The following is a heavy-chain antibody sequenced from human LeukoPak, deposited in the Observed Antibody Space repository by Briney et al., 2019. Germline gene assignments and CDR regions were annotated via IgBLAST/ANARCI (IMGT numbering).Heavy chain of an antibody. J-gene: IGHJ4*02. CDR2: INPYSGGT. Sequence: ASMKVSCKASGYTFTGYFMHWVRQAPGQGLEWMGWINPYSGGTNYAQTFQGRVTMTRDTSISTAYMELSSLRSDDTAVYYCARVPQLYCSGGSCYDYWGQGTLLTVSS. D-gene: IGHD2-15*01. V-gene: IGHV1-2*02. CDR3: ARVPQLYCSGGSCYDY. CDR1: GYTFTGYF.